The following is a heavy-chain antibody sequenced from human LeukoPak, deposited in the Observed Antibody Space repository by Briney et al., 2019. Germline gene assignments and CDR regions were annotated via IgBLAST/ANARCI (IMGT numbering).Heavy chain of an antibody. CDR3: ASGYSGSGSYLDY. CDR2: INPNSGGT. D-gene: IGHD3-10*01. CDR1: GYTFTGYY. V-gene: IGHV1-2*02. J-gene: IGHJ4*02. Sequence: EASVKVSCKASGYTFTGYYMHWVRQAPGQGLEWMGWINPNSGGTNYAQKFQGRVTMIRDTSVSTAYMELSRLRSDDTAMYYCASGYSGSGSYLDYWGQGTLVTVSS.